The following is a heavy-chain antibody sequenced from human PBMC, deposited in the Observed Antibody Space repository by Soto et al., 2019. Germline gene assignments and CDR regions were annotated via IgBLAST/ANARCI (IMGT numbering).Heavy chain of an antibody. CDR2: IDPSDSYT. CDR3: ARHGKGVVVAYYGMDV. V-gene: IGHV5-10-1*01. J-gene: IGHJ6*02. Sequence: PGESLKISCKGSGYSFTSYWISWVRQMPGKGLEWMGRIDPSDSYTNYSPSFQGHVTISADKSISTAYLQWSSLKASDTAMYYCARHGKGVVVAYYGMDVWGQGTTVTVSS. D-gene: IGHD2-15*01. CDR1: GYSFTSYW.